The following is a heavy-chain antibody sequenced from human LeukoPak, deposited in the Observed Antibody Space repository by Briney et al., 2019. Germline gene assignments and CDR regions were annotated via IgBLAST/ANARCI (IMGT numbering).Heavy chain of an antibody. D-gene: IGHD2-8*02. J-gene: IGHJ6*03. V-gene: IGHV1-69*05. CDR3: ARGLYWHQYYYYMDV. CDR1: GGTFSSYA. Sequence: ASVKVSCKASGGTFSSYAISWVRQAPGQGLEWMGGIIPIFGTANYAQKFQGRVTITTDESTSTAYMELSSPRSEDTAVYYCARGLYWHQYYYYMDVWGKGTTVTVSS. CDR2: IIPIFGTA.